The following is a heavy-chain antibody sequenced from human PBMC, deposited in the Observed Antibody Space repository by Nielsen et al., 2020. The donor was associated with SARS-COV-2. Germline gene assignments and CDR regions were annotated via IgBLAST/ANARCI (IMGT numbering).Heavy chain of an antibody. CDR2: IYYSGST. V-gene: IGHV4-39*01. CDR3: ARGRAWGY. CDR1: GGSISSSSYY. D-gene: IGHD7-27*01. Sequence: SETLSLTCTVSGGSISSSSYYWGWIRQPPGKGLEWIGSIYYSGSTYYNPSLKSRVTISVDTSKNQFSLKLSSVTAADTAVYYCARGRAWGYWGQGTLVTVSS. J-gene: IGHJ4*02.